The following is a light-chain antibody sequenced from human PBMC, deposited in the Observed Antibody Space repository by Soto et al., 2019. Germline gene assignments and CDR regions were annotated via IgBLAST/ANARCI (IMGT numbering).Light chain of an antibody. CDR3: QQYDNWPPCT. CDR1: QSVSRF. J-gene: IGKJ2*02. CDR2: DTS. V-gene: IGKV3-15*01. Sequence: EIVMTQSPATLSVSPGERVTLSCRASQSVSRFLAWYQQRPGQAPRLLIYDTSTWATGVPARFSGSGSGTEFSLTISSLQSEDFAVYYCQQYDNWPPCTFGQGTKLAVK.